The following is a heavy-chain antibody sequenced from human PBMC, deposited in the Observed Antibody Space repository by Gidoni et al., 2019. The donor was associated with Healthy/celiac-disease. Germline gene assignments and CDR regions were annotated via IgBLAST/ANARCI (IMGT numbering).Heavy chain of an antibody. V-gene: IGHV3-7*03. CDR1: GFTFSSYW. D-gene: IGHD6-19*01. J-gene: IGHJ6*03. Sequence: EVQLVESGGGLVQPGGSLRLSCAASGFTFSSYWMSWVRQAPGKGLEWVANIKQDGSEKYYVDSVKGRFTSSRDNAKNSLYLQMNSLRAEDTAVYYCARERLAHGYYYYYMDVWGKGTTVTVSS. CDR3: ARERLAHGYYYYYMDV. CDR2: IKQDGSEK.